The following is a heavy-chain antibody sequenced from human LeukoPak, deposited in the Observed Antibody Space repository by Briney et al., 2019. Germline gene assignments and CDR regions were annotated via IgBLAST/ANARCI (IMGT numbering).Heavy chain of an antibody. CDR1: GGSISPYY. J-gene: IGHJ3*01. CDR3: ARSRCYNRAFDV. D-gene: IGHD2-2*02. V-gene: IGHV4-4*07. CDR2: MFTSGNT. Sequence: SETLSLTCTVSGGSISPYYWSWIRQPAGKGLEWIGRMFTSGNTNYNSSLKSRVTMSVDTSKNQFSLKLISVTAADTAVYYCARSRCYNRAFDVWGQGTMVTVSS.